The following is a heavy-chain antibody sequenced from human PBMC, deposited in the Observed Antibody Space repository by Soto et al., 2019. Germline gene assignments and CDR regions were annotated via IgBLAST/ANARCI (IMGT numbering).Heavy chain of an antibody. CDR1: GGSFSGYY. D-gene: IGHD3-3*01. Sequence: SETLSLTCAVYGGSFSGYYWSWIRQPPGKGLEWFGEINHSGSTNYNPSLKSRVTISVDTSKNQFSLKLSSVTAADTAVYYCARGSLYYDFWSGLFNDYYYGMDVWGQGTTVTVS. CDR2: INHSGST. J-gene: IGHJ6*02. CDR3: ARGSLYYDFWSGLFNDYYYGMDV. V-gene: IGHV4-34*01.